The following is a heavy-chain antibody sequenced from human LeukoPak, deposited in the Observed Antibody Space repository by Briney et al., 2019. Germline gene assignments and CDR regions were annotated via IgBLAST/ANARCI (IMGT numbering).Heavy chain of an antibody. CDR3: ARAHFRLGYCSSTSCYSPFDY. CDR1: GFTFSSYW. J-gene: IGHJ4*02. V-gene: IGHV3-74*01. CDR2: INSDGSST. D-gene: IGHD2-2*01. Sequence: PGGSLRLSCAASGFTFSSYWMHWVRQAPVKGLVWVSRINSDGSSTSYADSVKGRFTISRDNAKNTLYLQMNSLRAEDTAVYYCARAHFRLGYCSSTSCYSPFDYWGQGTLVTVSS.